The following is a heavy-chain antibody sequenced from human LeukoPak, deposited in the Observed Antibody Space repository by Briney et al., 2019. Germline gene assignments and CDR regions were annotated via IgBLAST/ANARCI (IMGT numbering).Heavy chain of an antibody. V-gene: IGHV3-30*02. CDR1: GVTPSSYG. CDR2: IRSHNSDT. CDR3: AKVRGTPY. D-gene: IGHD3-16*01. J-gene: IGHJ4*02. Sequence: VGSPRLSCATSGVTPSSYGTTGVRYAPPKGLEWLASIRSHNSDTYYAVSVKGRFTISRDNSKNTLYLQMNSLRAEDTAVYYCAKVRGTPYWGQGTLVTVSS.